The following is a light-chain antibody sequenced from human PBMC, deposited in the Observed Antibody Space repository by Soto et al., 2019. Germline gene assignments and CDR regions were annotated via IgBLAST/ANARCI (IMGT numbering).Light chain of an antibody. V-gene: IGKV1-27*01. CDR2: AAS. CDR3: QKYNSAPWT. Sequence: DIQMTQSPSSLSASVGDRVTITCRASQGISNYLAWYQQEPGTVPKLLISAASTLQTGVPSRFSGGGSGTDFTITISSLQPEDVATYYCQKYNSAPWTFGQGTKVDTK. CDR1: QGISNY. J-gene: IGKJ1*01.